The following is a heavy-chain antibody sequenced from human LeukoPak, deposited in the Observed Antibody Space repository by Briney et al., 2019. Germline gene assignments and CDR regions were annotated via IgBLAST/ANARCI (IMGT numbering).Heavy chain of an antibody. J-gene: IGHJ3*02. CDR2: INHSGST. Sequence: SETLSLTRAVYGGSFSGYYWSWIRQPPGKGLEWIGEINHSGSTNYNPSLKSRVTISVDTSKNQFSLKLSSVTAADTAVYYCARGADAFDIWGQGTMVTVSS. CDR3: ARGADAFDI. V-gene: IGHV4-34*01. CDR1: GGSFSGYY.